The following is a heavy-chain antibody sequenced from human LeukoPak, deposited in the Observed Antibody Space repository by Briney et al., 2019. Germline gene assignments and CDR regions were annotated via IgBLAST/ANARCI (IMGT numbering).Heavy chain of an antibody. J-gene: IGHJ4*02. Sequence: SETLSLTCAVYGGSFGGYYWSWIRQPPGKGLEWIGEINHSGSTNYNPSLKSRVTISVDTSKNQFSLKLSSVTAADTAVYYCARGRRDYYGSGSYSPRYDYWGQGTLVTVSS. CDR2: INHSGST. CDR3: ARGRRDYYGSGSYSPRYDY. D-gene: IGHD3-10*01. CDR1: GGSFGGYY. V-gene: IGHV4-34*01.